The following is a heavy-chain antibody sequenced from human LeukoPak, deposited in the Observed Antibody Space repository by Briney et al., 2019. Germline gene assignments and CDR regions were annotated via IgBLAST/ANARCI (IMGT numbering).Heavy chain of an antibody. J-gene: IGHJ6*03. CDR2: ISYDGSNK. CDR1: GFTFSSYA. CDR3: AREGLGVVYYYYYYMDV. V-gene: IGHV3-30*01. D-gene: IGHD3-3*01. Sequence: PGGSLRLSCAASGFTFSSYAMHWVRQAPGKGLEWVAVISYDGSNKYYADSVKGRFTISRDNSKNTLYLQMNSLRAEDTAVYYCAREGLGVVYYYYYYMDVWGEGTTVTVSS.